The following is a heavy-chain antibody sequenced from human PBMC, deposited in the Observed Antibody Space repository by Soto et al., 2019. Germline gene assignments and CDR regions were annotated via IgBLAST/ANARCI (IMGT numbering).Heavy chain of an antibody. Sequence: VRCVLKKTGKGLEWVGIIYPGDSDTRYSPSFPGQVTIAADKSISTAYLQWSSLKASDTAMYYCASRGPGYDSSGNGEGGYYYYGIDVWGQAPTVTLSS. CDR3: ASRGPGYDSSGNGEGGYYYYGIDV. V-gene: IGHV5-51*01. J-gene: IGHJ6*02. D-gene: IGHD3-22*01. CDR2: IYPGDSDT.